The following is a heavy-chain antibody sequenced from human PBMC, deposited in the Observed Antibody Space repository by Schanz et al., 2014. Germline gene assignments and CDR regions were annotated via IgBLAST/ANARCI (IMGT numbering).Heavy chain of an antibody. D-gene: IGHD3-3*01. CDR2: IKQDESER. J-gene: IGHJ4*02. CDR3: ARDKGGYYPFDY. Sequence: EVQLVESGGGLAQPGGSLRLSCAASGFTFSTYWMSWVRQAPGKGLEWVANIKQDESERSYVDSVKGRFTISRDNAKNSLYLQMNSLRAEDTAVYYCARDKGGYYPFDYWGQGTLVTVSS. V-gene: IGHV3-7*01. CDR1: GFTFSTYW.